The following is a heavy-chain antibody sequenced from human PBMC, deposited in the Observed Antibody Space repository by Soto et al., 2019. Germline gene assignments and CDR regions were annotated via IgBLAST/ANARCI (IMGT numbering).Heavy chain of an antibody. D-gene: IGHD3-10*01. CDR1: GYTFTSYT. CDR3: ARDPPPLIGGVIMDYYYGMDV. CDR2: INAGNGNT. J-gene: IGHJ6*02. V-gene: IGHV1-3*01. Sequence: QVQLVQSGAEVKKPGASVKVSCKASGYTFTSYTMHWVRQAPGQRLEWMGWINAGNGNTKYSQKFQGRVTITRDTSASTAYKELSSLRSEDTAVYYCARDPPPLIGGVIMDYYYGMDVWGQGTTVTVSS.